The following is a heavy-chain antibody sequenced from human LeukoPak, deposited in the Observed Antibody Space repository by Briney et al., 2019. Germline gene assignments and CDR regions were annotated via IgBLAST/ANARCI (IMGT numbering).Heavy chain of an antibody. D-gene: IGHD2-15*01. V-gene: IGHV3-48*04. CDR2: ISSSGSTI. Sequence: GESLRLSCAASGFTFSTYSMNWVRQAPGEGLEWLSYISSSGSTIYYADSVKGRFTVSRDNSKNSLYLQMNSLRAEDTGLYYCARYCGGGSCFDYWGRGTLVTVSS. CDR1: GFTFSTYS. CDR3: ARYCGGGSCFDY. J-gene: IGHJ4*02.